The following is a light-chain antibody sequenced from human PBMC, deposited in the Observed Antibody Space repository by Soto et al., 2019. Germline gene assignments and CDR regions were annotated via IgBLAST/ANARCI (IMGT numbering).Light chain of an antibody. Sequence: QSVLTQPASVSGSPGQSITISCTGTSSDVGGYNYVSWYQQHPGKAPKLMIHDVSNRPSGVSNRFSGSKSGNTASLTISGLQAEDEADYYCSSYTSSSTPYVFGTWTKLTVL. V-gene: IGLV2-14*03. J-gene: IGLJ1*01. CDR2: DVS. CDR1: SSDVGGYNY. CDR3: SSYTSSSTPYV.